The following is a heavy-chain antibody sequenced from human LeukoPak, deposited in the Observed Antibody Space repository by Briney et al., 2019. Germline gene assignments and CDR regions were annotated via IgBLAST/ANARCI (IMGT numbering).Heavy chain of an antibody. D-gene: IGHD6-13*01. Sequence: GGSLRLSCAASGFTFSGYFMNWVRQAPGKGLEWVANIRQDGSEKNYVDSVKGRFTISRDNAKNSLYLQMNSLRAEDTAVYYCARPAPGTYSTFDYWGPGTLVTVSS. J-gene: IGHJ4*02. CDR3: ARPAPGTYSTFDY. V-gene: IGHV3-7*01. CDR1: GFTFSGYF. CDR2: IRQDGSEK.